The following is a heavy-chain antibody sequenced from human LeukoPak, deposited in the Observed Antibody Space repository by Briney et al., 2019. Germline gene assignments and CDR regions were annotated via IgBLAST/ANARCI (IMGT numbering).Heavy chain of an antibody. Sequence: GGSLRLSCAASGFTFSSYSMDWVRQAPGKGLEWVAVISYDGSNKYYADSVKGRFTISRDNSKNTLYLQMNSLRAEDTAVYYCAKVRNYYDSSGYFDYWGQGTLVTVSS. CDR1: GFTFSSYS. V-gene: IGHV3-30*18. J-gene: IGHJ4*02. CDR3: AKVRNYYDSSGYFDY. CDR2: ISYDGSNK. D-gene: IGHD3-22*01.